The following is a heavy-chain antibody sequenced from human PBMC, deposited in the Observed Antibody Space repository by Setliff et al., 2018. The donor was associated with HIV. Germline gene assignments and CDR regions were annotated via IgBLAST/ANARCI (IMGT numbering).Heavy chain of an antibody. CDR2: IYHSGST. CDR3: ARGEYYFDY. Sequence: PSETLSLTCTVSGGSISSGSYYWSWIRQPAGKGLEWIGRIYHSGSTYYNPSLKSRVTISVDTSKNQFSLKLSSVTAADTAVYYCARGEYYFDYWGQGTLVTVSS. J-gene: IGHJ4*02. V-gene: IGHV4-61*02. CDR1: GGSISSGSYY.